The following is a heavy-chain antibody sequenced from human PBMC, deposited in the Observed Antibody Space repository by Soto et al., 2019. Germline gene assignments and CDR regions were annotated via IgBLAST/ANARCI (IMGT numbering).Heavy chain of an antibody. D-gene: IGHD3-3*02. Sequence: QVQLVESGGGVIQPGKSLRLSCAASGFSFSNYGMHWVRLAPGRGLEWVAVISYDGSTKYYGDSVKGRFTISRDNSINTLYQQMNSLRAEDTALYYCAKDQISHFWSGFPPYYSYTMDVWGPGTTVTVSS. CDR3: AKDQISHFWSGFPPYYSYTMDV. CDR2: ISYDGSTK. V-gene: IGHV3-30*18. CDR1: GFSFSNYG. J-gene: IGHJ6*02.